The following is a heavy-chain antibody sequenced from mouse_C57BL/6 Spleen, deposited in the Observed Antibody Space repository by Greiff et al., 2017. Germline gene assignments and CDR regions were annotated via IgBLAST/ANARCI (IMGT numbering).Heavy chain of an antibody. CDR3: VRHALYDSLYWYFDV. Sequence: EVQGVESGGGLVQPKGSLKLSCAASGFSFNTYAMNWVRQAPGKGLEWVARIRSKSNNYATYYADSVKDRFTISRDDSESMLYLQMNNLKTEDTAMYYCVRHALYDSLYWYFDVWGTGTTVTVSS. J-gene: IGHJ1*03. CDR1: GFSFNTYA. D-gene: IGHD2-3*01. CDR2: IRSKSNNYAT. V-gene: IGHV10-1*01.